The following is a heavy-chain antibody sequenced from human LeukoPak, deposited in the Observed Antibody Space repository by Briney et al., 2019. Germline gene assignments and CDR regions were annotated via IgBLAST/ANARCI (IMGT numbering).Heavy chain of an antibody. J-gene: IGHJ3*02. V-gene: IGHV3-49*03. CDR2: IRSKAYGGTT. CDR3: TRGWYSSGGSCYGDAFDI. Sequence: GGSLRLSCTASGFTFGDYAMSWFRQAPGKGLEWVGFIRSKAYGGTTEYAASVKGRFTISRDDSKSIAYLQMNSLKTEDTAVYYCTRGWYSSGGSCYGDAFDIWGQGTMVTVSP. CDR1: GFTFGDYA. D-gene: IGHD2-15*01.